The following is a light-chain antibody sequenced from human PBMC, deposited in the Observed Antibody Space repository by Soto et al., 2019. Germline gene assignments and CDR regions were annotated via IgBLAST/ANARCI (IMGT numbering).Light chain of an antibody. J-gene: IGKJ1*01. CDR3: QQYGSSPRT. CDR2: GAS. V-gene: IGKV3-20*01. Sequence: EIVLTQSPVTLSLSPGERATLSCRASQSVSSSYLAWYQQKPGQAPRLLIYGASSRATGIPDKFSGSGSGTDFTLTISRLEPEDFAVYYCQQYGSSPRTFGQGTKVDMK. CDR1: QSVSSSY.